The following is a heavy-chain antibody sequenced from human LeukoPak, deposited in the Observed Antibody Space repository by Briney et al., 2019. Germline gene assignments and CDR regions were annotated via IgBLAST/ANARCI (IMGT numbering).Heavy chain of an antibody. CDR1: GFTFSACE. CDR3: AKDQGITMIVVVIRPPSD. D-gene: IGHD3-22*01. CDR2: ISYDGSNK. J-gene: IGHJ4*02. Sequence: GGSLRLSCAISGFTFSACELTWVRQAPGKGLEWVAVISYDGSNKYYADSVKGRFTISRDNSKNMLYLQMNSLRAEDTAVYYCAKDQGITMIVVVIRPPSDWGQGTLVTVSS. V-gene: IGHV3-30*18.